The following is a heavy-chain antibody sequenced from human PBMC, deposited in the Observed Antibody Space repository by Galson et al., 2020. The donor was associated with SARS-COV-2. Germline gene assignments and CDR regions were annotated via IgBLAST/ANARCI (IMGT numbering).Heavy chain of an antibody. CDR2: IYWNDDH. D-gene: IGHD3-3*01. J-gene: IGHJ1*01. CDR3: THNTYYDCWSNFYEYFHH. Sequence: ESGPTLVKPTQTLTLTCTFSGFSPRTSGVSVAWIRQPPGKALEWLALIYWNDDHRYSPSLKSRLTITKDTSKNQVVLTMTNMDPVDTATYYCTHNTYYDCWSNFYEYFHHWGQGTLVTVSS. CDR1: GFSPRTSGVS. V-gene: IGHV2-5*01.